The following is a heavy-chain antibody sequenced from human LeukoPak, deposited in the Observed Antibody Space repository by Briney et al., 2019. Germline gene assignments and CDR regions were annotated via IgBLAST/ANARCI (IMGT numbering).Heavy chain of an antibody. V-gene: IGHV4-59*12. Sequence: SETLSLTCTVSGGSISSYYWSWIRQPPGKGLEWIGYISYSGITNYNPSLKSRVTISVDTSKNQFSLKLSSVTAADTAVYYCARENYYGSGSYYNYWGQGTLVTVSS. CDR1: GGSISSYY. CDR3: ARENYYGSGSYYNY. CDR2: ISYSGIT. J-gene: IGHJ4*02. D-gene: IGHD3-10*01.